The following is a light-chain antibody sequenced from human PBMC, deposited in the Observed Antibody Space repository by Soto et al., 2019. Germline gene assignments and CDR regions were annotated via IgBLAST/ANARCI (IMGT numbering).Light chain of an antibody. V-gene: IGKV3-20*01. CDR2: GAS. Sequence: EIVLTQSPGTLSLYPGERATLSCRASQTVSSTYLAWYQQKPGEAPRLLIYGASSRATGIPDRFSGSGSGTDFTLTISRLQPQDFVVYYCQQYGRSPPYTFGQGTKLEIK. J-gene: IGKJ2*01. CDR3: QQYGRSPPYT. CDR1: QTVSSTY.